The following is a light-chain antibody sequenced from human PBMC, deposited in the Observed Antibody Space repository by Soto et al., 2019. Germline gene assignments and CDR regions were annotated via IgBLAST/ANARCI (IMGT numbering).Light chain of an antibody. CDR3: QQYGSSPWT. CDR2: GAS. Sequence: IVLTQSPGTLSLSPGERATISCRASQSVSSSYLAWYQQKPGQAPRLLIYGASSRATGIPDRFSGSGSGTDFTLTISRLEPEDFAVYYCQQYGSSPWTFGQGTKV. CDR1: QSVSSSY. J-gene: IGKJ1*01. V-gene: IGKV3-20*01.